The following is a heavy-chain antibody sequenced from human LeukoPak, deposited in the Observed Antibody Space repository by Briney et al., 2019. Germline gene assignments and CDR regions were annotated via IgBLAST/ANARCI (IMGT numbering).Heavy chain of an antibody. CDR2: IYYRGST. CDR3: AILRRKVELPEDY. J-gene: IGHJ4*02. CDR1: GGSISSYD. V-gene: IGHV4-59*12. D-gene: IGHD1-26*01. Sequence: PSETLSLTCTVSGGSISSYDWSWIRQPPGKGLEWIGHIYYRGSTNYKPSPTTRVSMSVDTCKNQITLNLRSVNTAGTAVYYCAILRRKVELPEDYWGQGTLGTVSS.